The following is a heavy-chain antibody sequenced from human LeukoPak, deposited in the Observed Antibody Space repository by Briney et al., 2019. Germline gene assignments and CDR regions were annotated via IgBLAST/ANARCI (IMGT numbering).Heavy chain of an antibody. CDR1: DFTFSTYG. Sequence: PGGSLRLSCAASDFTFSTYGMSWVRQAPGKGLEWVSYISSSGSTIYYADSVKGRFTISRDNAKNSLYLQMNSLRAEDTAVYYCAELGITMIGGVWGKGTTVTISS. V-gene: IGHV3-48*04. CDR3: AELGITMIGGV. J-gene: IGHJ6*04. D-gene: IGHD3-10*02. CDR2: ISSSGSTI.